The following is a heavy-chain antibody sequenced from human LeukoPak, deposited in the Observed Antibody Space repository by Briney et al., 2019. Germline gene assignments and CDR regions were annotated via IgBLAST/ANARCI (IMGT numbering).Heavy chain of an antibody. V-gene: IGHV3-11*04. CDR3: ARDPGIAAAGTDY. Sequence: PGGSLRLSCAASGFTFSDYYMSWIRQAPGKGLEWVSYISSSGSTTYYADSVKGRFTISRDDSKNTLYLQMNSLRAEDTAVYYCARDPGIAAAGTDYWGQGTLVTVSS. CDR2: ISSSGSTT. J-gene: IGHJ4*02. D-gene: IGHD6-13*01. CDR1: GFTFSDYY.